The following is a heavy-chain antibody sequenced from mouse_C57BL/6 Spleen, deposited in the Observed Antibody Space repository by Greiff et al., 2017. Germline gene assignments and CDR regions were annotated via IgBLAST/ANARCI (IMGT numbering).Heavy chain of an antibody. V-gene: IGHV1-52*01. CDR3: ARGPYFGGDV. J-gene: IGHJ1*03. D-gene: IGHD1-2*01. CDR2: IDPSDSET. CDR1: GYTFTSYW. Sequence: VQLQQPGAELVRPGSSVKLSCKASGYTFTSYWMHWVKQRPIQGLEWIGNIDPSDSETHYNQKFKDKATLTVDNSSSTAYMPLSSLTSEDSAVYYWARGPYFGGDVWGTGTTVTVSS.